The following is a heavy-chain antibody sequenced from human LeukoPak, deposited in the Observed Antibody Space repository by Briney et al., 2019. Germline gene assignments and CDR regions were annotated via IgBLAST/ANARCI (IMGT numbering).Heavy chain of an antibody. CDR1: GGSISSGGYY. J-gene: IGHJ4*02. Sequence: SQTLSLTCTVSGGSISSGGYYWSWIRQHPGKGLEWIGYIYYSGSTYYNPSLKSRVTISVDTSKNQFSLKLSSVTAADTAVYYCARHRGSGSPYFDYWGQGTLVTVSS. CDR2: IYYSGST. V-gene: IGHV4-31*03. CDR3: ARHRGSGSPYFDY. D-gene: IGHD3-10*01.